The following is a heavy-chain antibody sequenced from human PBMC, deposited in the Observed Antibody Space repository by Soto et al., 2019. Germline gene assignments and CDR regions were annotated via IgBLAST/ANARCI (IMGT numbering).Heavy chain of an antibody. CDR1: GGSISSGDYY. CDR3: ARTGYSSGLGFDY. D-gene: IGHD6-19*01. V-gene: IGHV4-30-4*01. CDR2: IYYSGST. Sequence: QVQLQESGPGLVKPSQTLSLTCTVSGGSISSGDYYWSWIRQPPGKGLGWIGYIYYSGSTYYTPSLKSRVTISVDTSKNQFSLKLSSVTAADTAVYYCARTGYSSGLGFDYWGQGTLVTVSS. J-gene: IGHJ4*02.